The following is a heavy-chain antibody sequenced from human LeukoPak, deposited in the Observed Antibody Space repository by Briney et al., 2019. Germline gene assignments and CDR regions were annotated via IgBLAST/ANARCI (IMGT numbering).Heavy chain of an antibody. CDR1: GFTFSNYA. Sequence: GGSLRLSCAASGFTFSNYAMHWVRQAPGKGLEWVAIMSYDGSNKYYADSVKGRFTISRDNSKNTLYLQVNSLRAEDTALYYCARGDCSATSCSLDYWGQGTLVTVSS. J-gene: IGHJ4*02. V-gene: IGHV3-30-3*01. CDR2: MSYDGSNK. CDR3: ARGDCSATSCSLDY. D-gene: IGHD2-2*01.